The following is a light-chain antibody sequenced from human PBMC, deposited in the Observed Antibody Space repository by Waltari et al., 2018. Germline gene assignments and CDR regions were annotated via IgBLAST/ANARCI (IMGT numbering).Light chain of an antibody. CDR3: QTGGHGTWV. CDR2: VNSDGSH. CDR1: IGHSSNV. V-gene: IGLV4-69*01. Sequence: QLVMTQSPSASASLGASVKLTCTLSIGHSSNVIAWLQQQPEKGPRYWMKVNSDGSHSKGDKIPDRFSGSSSGAEHFLTISSLQSEDEADYYCQTGGHGTWVFGGGTKLTVL. J-gene: IGLJ3*02.